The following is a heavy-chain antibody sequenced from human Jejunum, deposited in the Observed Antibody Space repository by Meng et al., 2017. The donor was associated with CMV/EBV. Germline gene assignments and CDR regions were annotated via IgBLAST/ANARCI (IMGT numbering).Heavy chain of an antibody. V-gene: IGHV3-30*02. CDR1: FASHG. CDR2: IVYDGSNK. CDR3: AKDQAGGYYDFRSGFDY. Sequence: FASHGMHWVRQGPGKGLEWVAFIVYDGSNKYYADSVKGRFTVSRDNSKNTLDLQMNSLRVEDTAVYYCAKDQAGGYYDFRSGFDYWGQGTLVTVSS. J-gene: IGHJ4*02. D-gene: IGHD3-3*01.